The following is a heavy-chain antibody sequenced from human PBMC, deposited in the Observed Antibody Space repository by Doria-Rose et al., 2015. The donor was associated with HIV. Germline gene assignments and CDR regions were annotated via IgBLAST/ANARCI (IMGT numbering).Heavy chain of an antibody. V-gene: IGHV2-26*01. J-gene: IGHJ4*02. CDR2: IFSDDER. Sequence: QESGPVLVKPTETLTLTCTVSGVSLSSPGMGVSWIRQPPGGALEWLTNIFSDDERSYKTSLKSRLTISRATSKSQVVITMTDMDPVDTATYYCARIKSSRWYHKCDFDFWGQGPLAVVS. CDR3: ARIKSSRWYHKCDFDF. D-gene: IGHD6-13*01. CDR1: GVSLSSPGMG.